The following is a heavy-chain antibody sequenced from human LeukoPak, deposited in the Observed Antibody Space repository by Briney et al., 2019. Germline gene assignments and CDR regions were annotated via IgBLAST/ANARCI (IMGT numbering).Heavy chain of an antibody. CDR2: ISSSGSTI. J-gene: IGHJ4*02. Sequence: PGGSLRLSCAASGFTFSDFYMSWIRQAPGKGLEGVSYISSSGSTIYYADSVKGRFTISRDNAKNSLYLQMNSLRAEDTAVYYCARDSRSGVFGVAPFDYWGQGTLVTVSS. D-gene: IGHD3-3*01. V-gene: IGHV3-11*04. CDR3: ARDSRSGVFGVAPFDY. CDR1: GFTFSDFY.